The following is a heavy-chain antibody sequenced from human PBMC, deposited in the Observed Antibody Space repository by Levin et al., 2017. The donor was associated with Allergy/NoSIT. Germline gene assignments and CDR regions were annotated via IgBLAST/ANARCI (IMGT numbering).Heavy chain of an antibody. V-gene: IGHV3-21*01. CDR3: ARGTGDQPYNWFDP. Sequence: KAGGSLRLSCAASGFTFSDYSMCWVRQAPGRGLEWVSCITSSSGHTYYADSVKGRFTISRDNAKNSLFLQTNSLRAEHTAVYYCARGTGDQPYNWFDPWGQGTLVTVSS. CDR1: GFTFSDYS. CDR2: ITSSSGHT. J-gene: IGHJ5*02. D-gene: IGHD4-17*01.